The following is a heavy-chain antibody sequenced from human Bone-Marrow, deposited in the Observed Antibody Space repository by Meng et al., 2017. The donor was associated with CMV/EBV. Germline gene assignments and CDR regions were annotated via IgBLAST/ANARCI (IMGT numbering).Heavy chain of an antibody. CDR2: IRSKAYGGTT. CDR1: GFTFSSYS. D-gene: IGHD2-21*01. V-gene: IGHV3-71*01. Sequence: GGSLRLSCAASGFTFSSYSMSWVRQAPGKGLEWVGFIRSKAYGGTTEYAASVKGRFTISRDNAKNSLYLQMNSLRAEDTAVYYCARETLAYCGGDCYSLDYWGQGTLVSVSS. CDR3: ARETLAYCGGDCYSLDY. J-gene: IGHJ4*02.